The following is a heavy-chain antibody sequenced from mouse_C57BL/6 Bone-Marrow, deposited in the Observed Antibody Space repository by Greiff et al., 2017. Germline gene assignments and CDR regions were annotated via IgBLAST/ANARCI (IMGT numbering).Heavy chain of an antibody. CDR3: ATHYYGSSYYWYCDV. D-gene: IGHD1-1*01. CDR2: IDPENGDT. V-gene: IGHV14-4*01. Sequence: VQLKQSGAELVRPGASVKLSCTASGFNIKDAYMHWVKQRPEQGLEWIGWIDPENGDTEYASQFQGTATLTADPSSNTAYRQLSSLTSEITAVYYGATHYYGSSYYWYCDVWGTGTTVTVSS. CDR1: GFNIKDAY. J-gene: IGHJ1*03.